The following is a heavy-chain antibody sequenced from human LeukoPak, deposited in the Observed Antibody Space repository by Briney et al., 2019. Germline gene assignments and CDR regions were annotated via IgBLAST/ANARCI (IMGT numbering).Heavy chain of an antibody. Sequence: PGGSLRLSCAAYGFTFSSYAMSWVRQAPGKGLEWVSANSGSGSSTYYADSVKGRLTISRDNSKNTLYLQMNSLRAEDTAIYYCAKGSGYGGNSEVRSWGQGTLVTVSS. V-gene: IGHV3-23*01. CDR1: GFTFSSYA. CDR2: NSGSGSST. D-gene: IGHD4-23*01. J-gene: IGHJ5*02. CDR3: AKGSGYGGNSEVRS.